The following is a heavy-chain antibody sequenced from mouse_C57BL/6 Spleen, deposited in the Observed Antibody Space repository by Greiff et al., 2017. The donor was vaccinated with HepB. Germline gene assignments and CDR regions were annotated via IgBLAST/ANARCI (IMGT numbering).Heavy chain of an antibody. CDR3: ARSDLFYEAWFAY. D-gene: IGHD1-1*01. J-gene: IGHJ3*01. V-gene: IGHV1-53*01. Sequence: VQLQQSGTELVKPGASVKLSCKASGYTFTSYWMHWVKQRPGQGLEWIGNINPSNGGTNYNEKFKSKATLTVDKFSSTAYMQLSSLTSEDSAVYYGARSDLFYEAWFAYWGQGTLVTVSA. CDR2: INPSNGGT. CDR1: GYTFTSYW.